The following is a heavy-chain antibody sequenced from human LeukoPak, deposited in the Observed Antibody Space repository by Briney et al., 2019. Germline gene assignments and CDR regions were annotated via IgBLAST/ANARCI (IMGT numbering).Heavy chain of an antibody. V-gene: IGHV3-74*01. CDR1: GFTFNNYW. Sequence: TGGSLRLSCAASGFTFNNYWMHWVRQAPGKGLVWVSRINSDGSGTNYADSVRGRFTISRDNAKNTLYLQMNSLRVEDTAVYFCARGYGGSYSSGYWGQGILVAVTS. D-gene: IGHD1-26*01. J-gene: IGHJ4*01. CDR3: ARGYGGSYSSGY. CDR2: INSDGSGT.